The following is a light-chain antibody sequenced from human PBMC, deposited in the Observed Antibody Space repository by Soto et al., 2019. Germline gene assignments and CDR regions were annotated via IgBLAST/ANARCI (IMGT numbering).Light chain of an antibody. CDR3: LQSLHFPLT. CDR1: QTLLHSNGKSY. CDR2: EVS. J-gene: IGKJ4*01. V-gene: IGKV2D-29*01. Sequence: EIVMTQTPLSLSVTPGQSASISCRSSQTLLHSNGKSYLYWYLQKAGQAPQLLIYEVSKRFSGVPDRFSGSGAGTDSTLKISRVEAEDVGVYYCLQSLHFPLTFGGGTKVEIK.